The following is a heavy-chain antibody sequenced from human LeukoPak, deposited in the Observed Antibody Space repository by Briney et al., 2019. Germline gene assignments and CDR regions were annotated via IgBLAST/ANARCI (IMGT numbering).Heavy chain of an antibody. J-gene: IGHJ3*02. Sequence: SETLSLTCSVSGGSITSASHFWGWIRQPPGKGLEWLGTIYYSGLTYSNPSLKSRVTISIDTAKNQFFLKLRSVTAADTAFYYCARYIVSYPHDAFDIWGQGTMVTVSS. V-gene: IGHV4-39*07. CDR1: GGSITSASHF. CDR2: IYYSGLT. D-gene: IGHD1-26*01. CDR3: ARYIVSYPHDAFDI.